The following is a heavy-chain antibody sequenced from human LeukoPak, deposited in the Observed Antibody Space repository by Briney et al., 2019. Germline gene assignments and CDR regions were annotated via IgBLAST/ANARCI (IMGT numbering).Heavy chain of an antibody. CDR2: ISGSGGST. CDR1: GFTFSSYA. D-gene: IGHD3-9*01. V-gene: IGHV3-23*01. Sequence: PGGSLRLSCAASGFTFSSYAMSWVRQAPGKGLEWVSAISGSGGSTYYADSVKGRFTISRDNSKNTLCLQMNSLRAEDTAVYYCAKVGSIGAAAGLLTAYFDYWGQGTLVTVSS. CDR3: AKVGSIGAAAGLLTAYFDY. J-gene: IGHJ4*02.